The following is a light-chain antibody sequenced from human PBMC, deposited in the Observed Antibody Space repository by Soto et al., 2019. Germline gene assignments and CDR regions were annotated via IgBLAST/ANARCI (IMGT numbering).Light chain of an antibody. CDR1: SSDVGGYNY. J-gene: IGLJ1*01. CDR3: TSYTSSSTRV. CDR2: DVT. V-gene: IGLV2-14*03. Sequence: QSVLTQPASVSGSPGQSSTISCTGTSSDVGGYNYVSWYQHHPGKAPKLMIYDVTYRPSGVSNRFSGSKSGNTASLTISGLQAEDEADYYCTSYTSSSTRVFGTGTKVTVL.